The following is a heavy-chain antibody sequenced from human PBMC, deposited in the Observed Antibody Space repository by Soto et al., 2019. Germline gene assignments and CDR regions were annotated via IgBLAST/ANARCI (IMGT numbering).Heavy chain of an antibody. Sequence: QVQLVESGGGVVQPGRSLRLSCAASGFTCSSYGMHWVRQAPGKGLEWVAVISYDGSNKYYADSVKGRFTISRDNSKNTLYLQMNSLRAEDTAVYYCAKEKTYYYYGMDVWGQGTTVTVSS. J-gene: IGHJ6*02. V-gene: IGHV3-30*18. CDR2: ISYDGSNK. CDR1: GFTCSSYG. CDR3: AKEKTYYYYGMDV.